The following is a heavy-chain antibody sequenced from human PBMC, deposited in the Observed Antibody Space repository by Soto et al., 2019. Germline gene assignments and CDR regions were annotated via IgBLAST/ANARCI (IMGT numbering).Heavy chain of an antibody. CDR3: ARHNCDSSGYCLYYYGTDV. J-gene: IGHJ6*01. CDR1: GGSGGSFSGYY. D-gene: IGHD3-22*01. Sequence: QVQLQQWGAGLLKPSETLSLTCAVYGGSGGSFSGYYWSWIRQPPGKGLEWIGEINHSGSTNSNPSLESRVTISVDTSENQFYLKLSSVPAADTAVYYCARHNCDSSGYCLYYYGTDVWGPGTPVTV. V-gene: IGHV4-34*01. CDR2: INHSGST.